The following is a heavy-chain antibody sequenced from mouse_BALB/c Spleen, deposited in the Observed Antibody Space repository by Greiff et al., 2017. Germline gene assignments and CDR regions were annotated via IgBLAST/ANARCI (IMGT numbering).Heavy chain of an antibody. V-gene: IGHV5-6*02. CDR1: GFTFSSYG. Sequence: EVMLVESGGDLVKPGGSLKLSCAASGFTFSSYGMSWVRQTPDKRLEWVATISSGGSYTYYPDSVKGRFTISRDNAKNTLYLQMSSLKSEDTAMYYCARRDYGKGAWFAYWGQGTLVTVSA. D-gene: IGHD1-1*01. CDR2: ISSGGSYT. CDR3: ARRDYGKGAWFAY. J-gene: IGHJ3*01.